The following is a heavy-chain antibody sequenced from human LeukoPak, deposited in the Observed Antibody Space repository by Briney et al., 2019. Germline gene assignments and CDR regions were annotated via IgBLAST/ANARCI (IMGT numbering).Heavy chain of an antibody. D-gene: IGHD3-16*02. J-gene: IGHJ4*02. CDR3: ARDHYDYVWGSYRSEGFDY. V-gene: IGHV3-23*01. CDR2: ISGSGSNT. Sequence: GGSLRLSCAASGFIFSSYAMSWVRQAPGKGLEWVSVISGSGSNTYYADSVKGRFTISRDNAKDSLYLQMNSLRAEDTAVYYCARDHYDYVWGSYRSEGFDYWGQGTLVTVSS. CDR1: GFIFSSYA.